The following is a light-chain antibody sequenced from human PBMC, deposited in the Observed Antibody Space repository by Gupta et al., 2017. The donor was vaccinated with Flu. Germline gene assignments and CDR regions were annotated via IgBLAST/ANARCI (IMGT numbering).Light chain of an antibody. Sequence: TCSGDALPKQHAYWYQQKPGQAPVLVIYKDSERPSGIPERFSGSSSGTTVTLTISGVQAEDEADYYCQSADSSGWVFGGGTKLTVL. CDR3: QSADSSGWV. CDR2: KDS. CDR1: ALPKQH. J-gene: IGLJ3*02. V-gene: IGLV3-25*03.